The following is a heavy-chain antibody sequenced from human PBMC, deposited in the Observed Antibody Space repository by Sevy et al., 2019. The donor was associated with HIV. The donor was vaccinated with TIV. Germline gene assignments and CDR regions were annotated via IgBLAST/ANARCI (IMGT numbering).Heavy chain of an antibody. CDR3: ARVSRIAGATWDH. V-gene: IGHV3-7*01. CDR2: IKQDGSQT. J-gene: IGHJ4*02. Sequence: GGSLRLSCAASGFTFSDHWMSWVRQPPGKGLEWMANIKQDGSQTHYVDSMRGRFTISRDNTKNVLYLQMNSLGAEDTAVYYCARVSRIAGATWDHWGQGALVTVSS. CDR1: GFTFSDHW. D-gene: IGHD1-26*01.